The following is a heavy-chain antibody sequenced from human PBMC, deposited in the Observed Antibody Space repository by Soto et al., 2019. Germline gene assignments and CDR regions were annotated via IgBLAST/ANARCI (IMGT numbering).Heavy chain of an antibody. CDR1: GFTVSSNY. J-gene: IGHJ6*02. V-gene: IGHV3-53*01. CDR3: ARERSDPYGMDV. Sequence: GGSLRLSCAASGFTVSSNYMSWVRQAPGKGLEWVSVIYSGGSTYYADSVKGRFTISRDNSKNTLYLQMNSLRAEDTAVYYCARERSDPYGMDVWGQGTTVTVSS. CDR2: IYSGGST. D-gene: IGHD3-3*01.